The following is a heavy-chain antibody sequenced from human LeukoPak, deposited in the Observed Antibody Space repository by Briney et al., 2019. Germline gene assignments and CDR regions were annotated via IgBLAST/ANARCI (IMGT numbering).Heavy chain of an antibody. CDR2: INHSGST. V-gene: IGHV4-34*01. CDR1: GGSFSGYY. Sequence: NPSETLSLTCAVYGGSFSGYYWSWIRQPPGKGLEWIGEINHSGSTNYNPSLKSRVTISVDTSKNQFSLKPSSVTAADTAVYYCARGYRTTAYNWFDPWGQGTLVTVSS. CDR3: ARGYRTTAYNWFDP. D-gene: IGHD4-17*01. J-gene: IGHJ5*02.